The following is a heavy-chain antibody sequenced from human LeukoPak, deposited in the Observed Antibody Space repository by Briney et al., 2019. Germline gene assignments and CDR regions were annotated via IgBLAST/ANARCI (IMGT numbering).Heavy chain of an antibody. J-gene: IGHJ6*02. V-gene: IGHV4-59*01. CDR3: ARSGVSVGRGVIASSAYNYYGLDV. D-gene: IGHD3-10*01. CDR2: IYYSGST. CDR1: GGSISSYY. Sequence: SETLSLTCTVSGGSISSYYWSWIRQPPGKGLEWIGYIYYSGSTNYNPSLKSRVTISVDTSKNQFSLKLSSVTAADTAVYYCARSGVSVGRGVIASSAYNYYGLDVWGQGTTVTVSS.